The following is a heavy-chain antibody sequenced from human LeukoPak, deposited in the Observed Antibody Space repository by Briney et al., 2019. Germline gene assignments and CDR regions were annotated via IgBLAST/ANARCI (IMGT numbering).Heavy chain of an antibody. J-gene: IGHJ4*02. CDR2: ISYDGSDK. V-gene: IGHV3-30*04. CDR1: GFTFSNFA. Sequence: GGSLRLSCAASGFTFSNFAIHWARQAPGKGLEWVALISYDGSDKYYADSVKGRFTISRDNSKNTLYLQMNSLRAEDTAVYYCARTYDSSDYGQNLLYWGQGTLVTVSS. CDR3: ARTYDSSDYGQNLLY. D-gene: IGHD3-22*01.